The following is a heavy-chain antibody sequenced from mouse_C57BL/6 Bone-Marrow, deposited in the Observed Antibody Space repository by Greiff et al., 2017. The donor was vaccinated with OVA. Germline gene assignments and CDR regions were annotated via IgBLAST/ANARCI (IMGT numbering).Heavy chain of an antibody. Sequence: VQLQQSGPELVKPGASVKISCKASGYTFTDYYMNWVKQSHGKSLEWIGDINPNNGGTSYNQKFKGKATLTVDKSSSTAYMELRSLTSEDSAVYDCARWGDGYFDYWGQGTTLTVSS. D-gene: IGHD2-3*01. V-gene: IGHV1-26*01. CDR2: INPNNGGT. CDR3: ARWGDGYFDY. J-gene: IGHJ2*01. CDR1: GYTFTDYY.